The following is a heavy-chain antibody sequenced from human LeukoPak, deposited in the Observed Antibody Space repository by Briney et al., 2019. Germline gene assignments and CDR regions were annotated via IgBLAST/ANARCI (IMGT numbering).Heavy chain of an antibody. CDR2: ISGSGGST. V-gene: IGHV3-23*01. Sequence: GGSLRLSCAASGFTFSSYAMSWVRQAPGKGLEWVSAISGSGGSTYYADSVKGRFTISRDNSKNTLYLQMNSLRAEDTAVYYCAIQIGYYDSSGYFEYWGQGTLVTVSS. CDR3: AIQIGYYDSSGYFEY. J-gene: IGHJ4*02. D-gene: IGHD3-22*01. CDR1: GFTFSSYA.